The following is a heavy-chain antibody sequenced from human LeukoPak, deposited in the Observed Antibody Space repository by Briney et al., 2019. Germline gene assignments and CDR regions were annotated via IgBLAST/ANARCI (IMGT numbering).Heavy chain of an antibody. CDR3: ARDGLVGDYYYYGMDV. D-gene: IGHD3-16*01. J-gene: IGHJ6*02. Sequence: GGSLRLSCAASGFTFSDYYMSWIRQAPGKGLEWVSYISSSGSTIYYADSVKGRFTISRDNAKNSLYLQMNSLRAEDTAVYYCARDGLVGDYYYYGMDVWGQGTTVTVSS. CDR2: ISSSGSTI. V-gene: IGHV3-11*01. CDR1: GFTFSDYY.